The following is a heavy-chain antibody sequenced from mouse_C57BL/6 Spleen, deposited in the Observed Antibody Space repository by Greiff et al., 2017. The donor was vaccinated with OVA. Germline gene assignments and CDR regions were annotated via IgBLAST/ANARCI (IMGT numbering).Heavy chain of an antibody. CDR1: GFTFSDFY. D-gene: IGHD4-1*01. Sequence: EVKLMESGGGLVQSGRSLRLSCATSGFTFSDFYMEWVRQAPGKGLEWIAASRNKANDYTTEYSASVKGRFIVSRDTSQSILYLQMNALIAEDTAIYYCARDSNWDGAMDYWGQGTSVTVSS. J-gene: IGHJ4*01. CDR2: SRNKANDYTT. CDR3: ARDSNWDGAMDY. V-gene: IGHV7-1*01.